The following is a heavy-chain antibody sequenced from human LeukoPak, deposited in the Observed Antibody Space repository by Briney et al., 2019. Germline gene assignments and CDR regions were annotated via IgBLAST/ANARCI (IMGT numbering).Heavy chain of an antibody. V-gene: IGHV3-33*08. J-gene: IGHJ4*02. D-gene: IGHD6-19*01. Sequence: GGSLRLSCAASGLTFSGYDMHGVRQAPGKGLEWVAVIWYDGSNKYYADSVKGRFTVSRDNSKNTLYLQMNSLRAEDTAVYYCATAVASSSGWYADYWGQGTLVTVSS. CDR1: GLTFSGYD. CDR3: ATAVASSSGWYADY. CDR2: IWYDGSNK.